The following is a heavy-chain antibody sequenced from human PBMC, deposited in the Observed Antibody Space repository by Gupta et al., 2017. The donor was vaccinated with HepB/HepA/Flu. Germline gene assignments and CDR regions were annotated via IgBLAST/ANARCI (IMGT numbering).Heavy chain of an antibody. Sequence: EVQLVESGGGLVKPGESLRLSCAASGFTFRSYSMNWVRQAPGKGLEWLSSISLSSSYIYYADSVKGRFTISRDNAKNTLYLQMNSLRAEDTAVYYCARDPWTHYYFDYWGQGTLVTVSS. J-gene: IGHJ4*02. D-gene: IGHD1-1*01. V-gene: IGHV3-21*01. CDR3: ARDPWTHYYFDY. CDR1: GFTFRSYS. CDR2: ISLSSSYI.